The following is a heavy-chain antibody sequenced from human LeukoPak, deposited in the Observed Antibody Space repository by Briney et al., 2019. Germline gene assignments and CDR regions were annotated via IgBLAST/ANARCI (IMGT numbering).Heavy chain of an antibody. V-gene: IGHV4-38-2*02. Sequence: SETLSLTCSVSGYSIRSGYHWAWIRQSPGKGLEWLGSIYRSGSTYDNPSLKSRVTMSVDTSRNQFSLNMRHVTAADTAVYYCARESGYLGDAFDIWGQGTMVTVSS. D-gene: IGHD5-12*01. CDR1: GYSIRSGYH. J-gene: IGHJ3*02. CDR3: ARESGYLGDAFDI. CDR2: IYRSGST.